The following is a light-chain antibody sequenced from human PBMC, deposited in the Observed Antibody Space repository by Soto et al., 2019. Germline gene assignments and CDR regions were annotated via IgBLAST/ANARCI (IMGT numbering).Light chain of an antibody. CDR1: QSISSW. Sequence: DIQMTQSPSTLSASVGDRVTITCRASQSISSWLAWYQQKPGKAPKLLIYKASSLESGVPSRFSGSGSGTEFTLTISSLQPEDFATYFCQQLNSFPPSFTFGPGTKVDIK. J-gene: IGKJ3*01. CDR3: QQLNSFPPSFT. CDR2: KAS. V-gene: IGKV1-5*03.